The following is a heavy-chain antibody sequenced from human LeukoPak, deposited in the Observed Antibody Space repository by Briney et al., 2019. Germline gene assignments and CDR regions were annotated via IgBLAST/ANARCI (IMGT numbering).Heavy chain of an antibody. CDR3: ARGRAYSIY. CDR2: INEDGSGK. J-gene: IGHJ4*02. D-gene: IGHD3-16*01. Sequence: GGSLRLSCAASGFTFSNYWMIWVRQAPGKGLEWVANINEDGSGKYYVDSVKGRFTISRDNAQNSLYLHMNSLRVEDTAVYYCARGRAYSIYWGQGTLVTVSS. CDR1: GFTFSNYW. V-gene: IGHV3-7*04.